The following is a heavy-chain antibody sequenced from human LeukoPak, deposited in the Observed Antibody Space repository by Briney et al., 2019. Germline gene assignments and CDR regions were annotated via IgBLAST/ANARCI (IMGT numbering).Heavy chain of an antibody. CDR3: AKTAWELGYCSSTSCYHFDY. Sequence: GRSLRLSCAASGFTFSTYGMHWPRQAPGKGLEGVAVISYDGSNKYYADSVKGRFTISRDNSKNTLYLQMNSLRAEDTAVYYCAKTAWELGYCSSTSCYHFDYWGQGTLVTVSS. CDR1: GFTFSTYG. J-gene: IGHJ4*02. CDR2: ISYDGSNK. D-gene: IGHD2-2*01. V-gene: IGHV3-30*18.